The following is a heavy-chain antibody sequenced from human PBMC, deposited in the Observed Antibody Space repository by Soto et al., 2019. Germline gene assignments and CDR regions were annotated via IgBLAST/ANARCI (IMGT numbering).Heavy chain of an antibody. CDR3: ARMSYFYDKWYFDI. Sequence: QLQESGPGLVKPSQTLSLTCSVSGGSINNNDYYWSWIRQTPGKGLEWIGYVHYSGSSDYIPSLKSRISMSIDKFKNQFHLEVDSVASADTATYFCARMSYFYDKWYFDIWGRGTLVTVSS. CDR2: VHYSGSS. CDR1: GGSINNNDYY. J-gene: IGHJ2*01. D-gene: IGHD3-22*01. V-gene: IGHV4-30-4*01.